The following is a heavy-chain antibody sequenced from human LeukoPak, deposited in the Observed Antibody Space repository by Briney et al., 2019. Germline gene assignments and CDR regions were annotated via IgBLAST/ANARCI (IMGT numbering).Heavy chain of an antibody. Sequence: SVKVSCKASGGTFSSYAISWVRQAPGQGLEWMGGIIPIFGTANYAQKFQGRVTITADKSTSTAYMELSSLRSEDTAVYYCARDQAFGPITMIVGGPGYFDYWGQGTLVTVSS. CDR2: IIPIFGTA. V-gene: IGHV1-69*06. CDR1: GGTFSSYA. J-gene: IGHJ4*02. CDR3: ARDQAFGPITMIVGGPGYFDY. D-gene: IGHD3-22*01.